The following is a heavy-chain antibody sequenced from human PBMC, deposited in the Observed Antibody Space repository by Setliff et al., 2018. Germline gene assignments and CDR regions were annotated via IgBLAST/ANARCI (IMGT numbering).Heavy chain of an antibody. V-gene: IGHV4-61*09. D-gene: IGHD6-19*01. CDR3: ARHRAVAGAYYFDF. Sequence: TSETLSLTCTVSGDSISSGSYYWTWIRQPAGKGLEWIGHFHTGGSTNYNRSLRSRVSISVDTSKNQFSLRLSSVTAADTAIYYCARHRAVAGAYYFDFWGQGTLVTVSS. CDR1: GDSISSGSYY. CDR2: FHTGGST. J-gene: IGHJ4*02.